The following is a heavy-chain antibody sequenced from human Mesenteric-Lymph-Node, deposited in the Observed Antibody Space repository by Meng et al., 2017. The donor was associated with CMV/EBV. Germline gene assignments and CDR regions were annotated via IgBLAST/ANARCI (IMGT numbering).Heavy chain of an antibody. Sequence: GESLKISCAASGFTFMTYSINWVRQAPGKGLEWVSYISSGSRYIYYADSVKGRFTISRDNAKNSLYLLMNSLRAEDTAVYFCAREIRGSDNPNDAFDLWGQGTMVTVSS. CDR2: ISSGSRYI. J-gene: IGHJ3*01. CDR1: GFTFMTYS. CDR3: AREIRGSDNPNDAFDL. D-gene: IGHD1-26*01. V-gene: IGHV3-21*06.